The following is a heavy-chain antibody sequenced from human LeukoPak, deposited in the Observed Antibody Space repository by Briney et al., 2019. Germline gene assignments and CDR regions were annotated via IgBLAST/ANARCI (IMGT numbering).Heavy chain of an antibody. CDR3: ARGYLNYYYMDV. CDR2: ISSNGGGT. CDR1: GFTFSSYA. V-gene: IGHV3-64*01. Sequence: GGSLRLSCAASGFTFSSYAMHWVRQAPGKGLEYVSAISSNGGGTYYANSVKGRFTISRDNSKNTLYLQMGSLRAEDMAVYYCARGYLNYYYMDVWGKGTTVTVSS. D-gene: IGHD3-16*02. J-gene: IGHJ6*03.